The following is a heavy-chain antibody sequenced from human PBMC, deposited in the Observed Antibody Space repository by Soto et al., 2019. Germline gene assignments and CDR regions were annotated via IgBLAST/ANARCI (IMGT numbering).Heavy chain of an antibody. Sequence: SETLSLTCTVSGGSISSGGYYWSWIRQHPGKGLEWIGYIYYSGSTYYNPSLKSRVTISVDTSKNQFSLKLSSVTAADTAVYYCARDPKYYDILTGYFYYYGMDVWGQGTTVTVSS. CDR1: GGSISSGGYY. CDR3: ARDPKYYDILTGYFYYYGMDV. D-gene: IGHD3-9*01. CDR2: IYYSGST. V-gene: IGHV4-31*03. J-gene: IGHJ6*02.